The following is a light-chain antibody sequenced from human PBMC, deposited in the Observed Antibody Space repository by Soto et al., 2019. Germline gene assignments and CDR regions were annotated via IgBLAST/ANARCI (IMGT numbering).Light chain of an antibody. CDR1: QTISSY. J-gene: IGKJ2*01. V-gene: IGKV1-39*01. CDR2: SAS. Sequence: DIQMTQAPAALSASVRDRVTITCRASQTISSYLNWYQQKAGAAPKLLIYSASTLQSGVPSRFSGSGFGTDYTCTIRCLQLSDFDVSDCHQTFRTPHTVGQGEKLDIK. CDR3: HQTFRTPHT.